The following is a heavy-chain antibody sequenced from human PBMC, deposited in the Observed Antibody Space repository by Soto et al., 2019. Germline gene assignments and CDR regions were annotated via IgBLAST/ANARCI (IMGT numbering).Heavy chain of an antibody. CDR1: SGSISSSNW. V-gene: IGHV4-4*02. J-gene: IGHJ3*02. CDR2: IYHSGST. CDR3: ARAQSGYCSGGSCYPDHDAFDI. D-gene: IGHD2-15*01. Sequence: QVQLQESGPGLVKPSGTLSLTCAVSSGSISSSNWWSWVRQPPGKGLEWIGEIYHSGSTNYHPSLKSRVTISVDKSKSQFSLKLSSVTAADTAVYYCARAQSGYCSGGSCYPDHDAFDIWGQGTMVTVSS.